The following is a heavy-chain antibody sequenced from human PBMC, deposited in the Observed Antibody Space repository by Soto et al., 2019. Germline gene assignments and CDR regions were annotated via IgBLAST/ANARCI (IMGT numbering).Heavy chain of an antibody. CDR1: GGSISSYY. Sequence: LSLTCTVSGGSISSYYWSWIRQPPGKGLEWIGYMYYSGSTNYNPSLKSRVTISVDTSKNQFSLKLSSVTAADTAVYYCARDLGGSSWYGGGYFDYWGQGTLVTVSS. J-gene: IGHJ4*02. CDR3: ARDLGGSSWYGGGYFDY. V-gene: IGHV4-59*01. D-gene: IGHD6-13*01. CDR2: MYYSGST.